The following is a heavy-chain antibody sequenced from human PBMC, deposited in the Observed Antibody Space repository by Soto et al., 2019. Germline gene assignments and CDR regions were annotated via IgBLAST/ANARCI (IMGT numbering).Heavy chain of an antibody. J-gene: IGHJ4*02. V-gene: IGHV3-30*03. Sequence: WGSLRLSCAASGFTFGSYGMHWVRQAPGKGLEWVAVIPYDGSNKYYADSVKGRFTISRDNSKNTLYLQMNSLRAEDTAVYYCARGIDSSGNIDYWGQGTLVTVSS. CDR1: GFTFGSYG. CDR2: IPYDGSNK. D-gene: IGHD3-22*01. CDR3: ARGIDSSGNIDY.